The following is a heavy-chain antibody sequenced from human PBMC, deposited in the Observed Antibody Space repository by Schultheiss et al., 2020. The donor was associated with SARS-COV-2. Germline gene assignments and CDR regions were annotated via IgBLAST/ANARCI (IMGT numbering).Heavy chain of an antibody. D-gene: IGHD5-18*01. CDR3: ARSEEGSYGSYYYYYYGMDV. Sequence: GSLRLSCTVSGGSISSYYWSWIRQPPGKGLEWIGYIYYSGSTNYNPSLKSRVTISVDTSKNQFSLKLSSVTAADTAVYYCARSEEGSYGSYYYYYYGMDVWGQGTTVTVSS. V-gene: IGHV4-59*01. J-gene: IGHJ6*02. CDR2: IYYSGST. CDR1: GGSISSYY.